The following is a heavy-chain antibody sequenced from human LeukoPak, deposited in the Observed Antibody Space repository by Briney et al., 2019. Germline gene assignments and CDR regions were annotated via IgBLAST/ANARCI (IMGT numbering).Heavy chain of an antibody. J-gene: IGHJ5*02. V-gene: IGHV1-69*13. CDR1: GGTFSSYA. Sequence: GASVKVSCKASGGTFSSYAISWVRQAPGQGLEWMGGIIPIFGTANYAQKFQGRVTITADESTSTAYMELSSLRSEDTAVYYCARGGRGFDIVVENWFDPWGQGTLVTVSS. CDR2: IIPIFGTA. D-gene: IGHD2-15*01. CDR3: ARGGRGFDIVVENWFDP.